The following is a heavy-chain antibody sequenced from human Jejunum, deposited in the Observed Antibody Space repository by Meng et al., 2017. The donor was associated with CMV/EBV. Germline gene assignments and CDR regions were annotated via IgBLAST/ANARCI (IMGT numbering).Heavy chain of an antibody. J-gene: IGHJ4*02. CDR2: INTNSGNQ. CDR3: ARGVVGATYGDY. V-gene: IGHV7-4-1*02. CDR1: GYSLTSYG. Sequence: VQLVQCGSELEKPGASVKVSSKASGYSLTSYGMNWVRQAPGSGIEWMGWINTNSGNQTYAQDFTGRFVFSMDTSVSTAYLQIISLKTEDTAVYYCARGVVGATYGDYWGQGSLVTVSS. D-gene: IGHD1-26*01.